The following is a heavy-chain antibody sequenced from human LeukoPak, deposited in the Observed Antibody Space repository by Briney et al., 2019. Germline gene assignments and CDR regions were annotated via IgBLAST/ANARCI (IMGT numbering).Heavy chain of an antibody. Sequence: GGSLRLSXAASGFTFSSYGMHWVRQAPGKGLEWVAFIRYDGSNKYYADSVKGRFTISRDNSKNTLYLQMNSLRAEDTAVYYCAKDRNVLRFLEWLFPWFDPWGQGTLVTVSS. D-gene: IGHD3-3*01. CDR1: GFTFSSYG. J-gene: IGHJ5*02. CDR2: IRYDGSNK. V-gene: IGHV3-30*02. CDR3: AKDRNVLRFLEWLFPWFDP.